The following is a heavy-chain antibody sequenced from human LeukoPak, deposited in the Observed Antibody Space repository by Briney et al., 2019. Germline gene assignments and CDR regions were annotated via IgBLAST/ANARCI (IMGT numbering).Heavy chain of an antibody. CDR1: GGSFSGYY. Sequence: SETLSLTCAVYGGSFSGYYWSWIRQPPGKGLEWIGEINHSGSTNYNPSLKSRATISVDTSKSQFSLKLSSVTAADTAVYYCAQLRGYFDLWGRGTLVTVSS. V-gene: IGHV4-34*01. CDR2: INHSGST. D-gene: IGHD5-24*01. J-gene: IGHJ2*01. CDR3: AQLRGYFDL.